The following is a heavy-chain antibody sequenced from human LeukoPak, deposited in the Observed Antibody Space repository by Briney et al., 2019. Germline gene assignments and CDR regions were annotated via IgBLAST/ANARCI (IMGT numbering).Heavy chain of an antibody. CDR3: ARQRRYCSGDSCYQRTFDF. V-gene: IGHV3-7*01. CDR2: IKEDGSEK. J-gene: IGHJ4*02. D-gene: IGHD2-15*01. Sequence: PGGSLRLSCAASGFTFNRDWTAWVRQAPGKGLEWVANIKEDGSEKNYVDSVKGRFTISRDNAKNSVYMQMNSLRAEDTAVYSCARQRRYCSGDSCYQRTFDFWGQGTLVTVSS. CDR1: GFTFNRDW.